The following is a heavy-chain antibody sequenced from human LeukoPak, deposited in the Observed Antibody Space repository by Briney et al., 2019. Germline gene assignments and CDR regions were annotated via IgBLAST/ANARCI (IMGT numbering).Heavy chain of an antibody. CDR3: ARISHYYGMDV. CDR2: INHSGST. CDR1: GGSFSGYY. V-gene: IGHV4-34*01. Sequence: SETLSLTCAVYGGSFSGYYWSWIRQPPGKGLEWIGEINHSGSTNYNPSLKSRVTISVDTSKNQFSLKLSSVTAADTAVYYCARISHYYGMDVWGQGTTVTVSS. J-gene: IGHJ6*02.